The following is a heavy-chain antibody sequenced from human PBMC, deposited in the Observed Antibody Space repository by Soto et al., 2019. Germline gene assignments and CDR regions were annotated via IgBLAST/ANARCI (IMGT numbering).Heavy chain of an antibody. V-gene: IGHV2-5*02. J-gene: IGHJ4*02. D-gene: IGHD3-22*01. CDR2: IYWDEDK. CDR1: GFSLSTSGVG. CDR3: AHILSSMIVVVYFDY. Sequence: QITLKESGPTLVKPTQTLTLTCTFSGFSLSTSGVGVGWIRQPPGKALEWLALIYWDEDKRYSPSLKSRLTITKDTSINQVVLTKTYMAPVDTATYYGAHILSSMIVVVYFDYCGQRTQVTVSS.